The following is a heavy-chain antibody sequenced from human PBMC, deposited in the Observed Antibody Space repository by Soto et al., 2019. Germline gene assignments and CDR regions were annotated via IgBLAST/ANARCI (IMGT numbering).Heavy chain of an antibody. V-gene: IGHV4-39*07. J-gene: IGHJ4*02. CDR3: ARILGYCSSTSCYIDY. Sequence: SETLSLTCTVSGGSISSSSYYWGWIRQPPGKGLEWIGSIYYSGSTYYNPSLKSRVTISVDTSKNQFSLKLSSVTAADTAVYYCARILGYCSSTSCYIDYWGQGTLVTVSS. CDR2: IYYSGST. CDR1: GGSISSSSYY. D-gene: IGHD2-2*02.